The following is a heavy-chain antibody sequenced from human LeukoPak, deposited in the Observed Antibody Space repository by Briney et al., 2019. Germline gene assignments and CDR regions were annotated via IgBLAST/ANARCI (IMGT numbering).Heavy chain of an antibody. J-gene: IGHJ4*02. CDR3: AKNYDFLTGYAS. D-gene: IGHD3-9*01. CDR1: GYTFTIYD. V-gene: IGHV1-8*01. CDR2: VNPNSGNT. Sequence: ASVKVSCKASGYTFTIYDINWVRQATGQGLEWMGWVNPNSGNTRYAQKFQGRGTMTRNTSISTAYMELSSMRSDDTAVYYCAKNYDFLTGYASWGQGTLVTVSS.